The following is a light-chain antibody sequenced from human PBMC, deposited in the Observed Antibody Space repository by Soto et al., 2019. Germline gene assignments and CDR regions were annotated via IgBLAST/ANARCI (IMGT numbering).Light chain of an antibody. CDR1: SSNIGSKT. CDR3: SAWYASLNGYV. J-gene: IGLJ1*01. CDR2: NSY. Sequence: QSVLTQPPSASGTPGQRVTISGCGSSSNIGSKTVNWYQQVPGTVPKLLIYNSYQRPSGVPDRFSGSKSGTSASLAISGLQSEDEADYYCSAWYASLNGYVFGTGTKLTVL. V-gene: IGLV1-44*01.